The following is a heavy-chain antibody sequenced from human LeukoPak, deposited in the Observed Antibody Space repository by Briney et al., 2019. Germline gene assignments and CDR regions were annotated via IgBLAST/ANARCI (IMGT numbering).Heavy chain of an antibody. D-gene: IGHD6-19*01. CDR3: AKDIGGSGWYYYYYGMDV. CDR2: ISYDGSNK. CDR1: GFTFSSYG. Sequence: AGGSLRLSCAASGFTFSSYGMHWVRQAPGKGLEWVAVISYDGSNKYYADSVKGRFTISRDNSKNTLYLQMNSLRAEDTAVYYGAKDIGGSGWYYYYYGMDVWGQGTTVTVSS. J-gene: IGHJ6*02. V-gene: IGHV3-30*18.